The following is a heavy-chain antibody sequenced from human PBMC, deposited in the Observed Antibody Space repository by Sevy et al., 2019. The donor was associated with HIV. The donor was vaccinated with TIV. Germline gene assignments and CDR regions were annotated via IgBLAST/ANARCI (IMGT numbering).Heavy chain of an antibody. CDR1: GFIFNSYA. J-gene: IGHJ4*02. CDR2: MSGSGGST. D-gene: IGHD3-10*01. CDR3: AEAYGSGSPPFD. Sequence: GGSLRLSCAASGFIFNSYAMSWVRQAPGKGLEWVSTMSGSGGSTYYPDSVKGRFTISRDNSKNSLDLQMDSLRAEDTAVYYCAEAYGSGSPPFDWGQGTLVTVSS. V-gene: IGHV3-23*01.